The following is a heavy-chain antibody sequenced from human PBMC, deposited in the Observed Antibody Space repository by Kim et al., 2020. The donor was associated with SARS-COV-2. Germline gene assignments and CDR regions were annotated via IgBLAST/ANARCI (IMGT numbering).Heavy chain of an antibody. V-gene: IGHV4-4*02. CDR3: ANYYYDSSGYYYEDY. Sequence: PALKGRVTISGDKSKNQFSLKLSSVTAADTAVYYCANYYYDSSGYYYEDYWGQGTLVTVSS. J-gene: IGHJ4*02. D-gene: IGHD3-22*01.